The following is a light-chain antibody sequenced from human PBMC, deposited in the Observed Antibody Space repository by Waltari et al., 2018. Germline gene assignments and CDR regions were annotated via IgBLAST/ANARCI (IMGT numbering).Light chain of an antibody. CDR2: DAS. CDR3: QQYNRFSP. CDR1: EAINKW. Sequence: DTQLSQFPSTLAASVGDRVTITCRAREAINKWLAWYQQKPGKAPKVLIYDASTLQSGVPSRFSGSGSGTEFTLTIDSLQPDDFATYHCQQYNRFSPFGQGTNVEVK. J-gene: IGKJ1*01. V-gene: IGKV1-5*01.